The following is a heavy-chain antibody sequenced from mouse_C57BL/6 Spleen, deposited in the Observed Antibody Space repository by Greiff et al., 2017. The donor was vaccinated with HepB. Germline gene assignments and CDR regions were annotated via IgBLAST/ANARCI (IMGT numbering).Heavy chain of an antibody. CDR2: IYPGDGDT. CDR3: ARWEDYYGSSSY. D-gene: IGHD1-1*01. J-gene: IGHJ4*01. Sequence: QVQLKQSGAELVKPGASVKISCKASGYAFSSYWMNWVKQRPGKGLEWIGQIYPGDGDTNYNGKFKGKATLTADKSSSTAYMQLSSLTSEDSAVYFCARWEDYYGSSSYWGQGTSVTVSS. V-gene: IGHV1-80*01. CDR1: GYAFSSYW.